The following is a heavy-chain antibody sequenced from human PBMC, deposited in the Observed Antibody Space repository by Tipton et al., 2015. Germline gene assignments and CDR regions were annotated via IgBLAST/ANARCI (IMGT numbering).Heavy chain of an antibody. CDR1: GYSISSAFY. CDR3: ACQDYDSLTRDYQTVDY. Sequence: TLSLTCAVSGYSISSAFYWGWIRQPPGKGLEWIATIYHTGSTYYNPSLKSRVTMSRDTSKNQFSLKLTSVTAADTAVYYCACQDYDSLTRDYQTVDYWGQGTLVTVSS. V-gene: IGHV4-38-2*01. J-gene: IGHJ4*02. D-gene: IGHD3-9*01. CDR2: IYHTGST.